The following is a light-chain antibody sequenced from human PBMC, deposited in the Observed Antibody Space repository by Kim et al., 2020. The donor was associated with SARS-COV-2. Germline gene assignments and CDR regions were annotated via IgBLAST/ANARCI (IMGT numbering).Light chain of an antibody. CDR3: QQSYSTPPVT. CDR2: AAS. CDR1: QPISNY. V-gene: IGKV1-39*01. J-gene: IGKJ5*01. Sequence: SVGDRFTITCRASQPISNYLNWYQQKPGKAPNLLIFAASSLHTGVPSRFSGSGSGTDFTLTISNLQLEDFATYYCQQSYSTPPVTFGQGTRLEIK.